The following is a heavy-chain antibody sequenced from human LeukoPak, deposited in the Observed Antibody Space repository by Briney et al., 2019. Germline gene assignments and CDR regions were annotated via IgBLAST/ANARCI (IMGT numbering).Heavy chain of an antibody. CDR1: GDSVSSNSAA. D-gene: IGHD1-26*01. CDR2: TYYRSKWYN. CDR3: ARAVGPYYYYGMDV. Sequence: SQTLSLTCALSGDSVSSNSAAWDWIRQSPSRGLEWLGRTYYRSKWYNDYAVSVKSRITINPRTSKNQFSLQLNSVTPEDTAVYYCARAVGPYYYYGMDVGGQGTTVTVS. V-gene: IGHV6-1*01. J-gene: IGHJ6*02.